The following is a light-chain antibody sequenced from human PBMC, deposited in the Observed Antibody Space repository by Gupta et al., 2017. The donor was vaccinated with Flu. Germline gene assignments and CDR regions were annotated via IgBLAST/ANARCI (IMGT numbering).Light chain of an antibody. Sequence: QMTQYPSSLSASVGDRITITCRASQTISNYSNWYQQKPVQAPQLLMHSASSLHSGVPSMFGGSCSGTEFTLTISSLQPEDAATYYRQHSYSTPKTFGQGTKVDIK. J-gene: IGKJ1*01. CDR3: QHSYSTPKT. CDR1: QTISNY. V-gene: IGKV1-39*01. CDR2: SAS.